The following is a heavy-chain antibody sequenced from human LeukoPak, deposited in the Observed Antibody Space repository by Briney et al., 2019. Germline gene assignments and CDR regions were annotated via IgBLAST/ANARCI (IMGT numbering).Heavy chain of an antibody. Sequence: PSETPSLTCTVSGGSLSSSSYYWGSIRQPPGTWLEWLGSIYYSGSTYYNPSLKSRVTISVDTSKNQFSLKLSSVTAADTAVYYCARHSIVGAAYYYYGMDVWGQGTTVTVSS. CDR2: IYYSGST. CDR1: GGSLSSSSYY. CDR3: ARHSIVGAAYYYYGMDV. J-gene: IGHJ6*02. V-gene: IGHV4-39*01. D-gene: IGHD1-26*01.